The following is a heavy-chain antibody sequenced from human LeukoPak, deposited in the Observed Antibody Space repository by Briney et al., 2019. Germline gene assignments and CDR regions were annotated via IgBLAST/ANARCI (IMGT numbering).Heavy chain of an antibody. V-gene: IGHV4-59*01. CDR1: GGSMSSYY. CDR2: IYYSGRT. Sequence: SETLSLTCTVSGGSMSSYYWSWIRQPPGKGLEGMGYIYYSGRTNYNPSLERRGTISVHTSKNLFSLPLISVTCADTAVYYCARVRVAPTRANFDYWGQGTLVTVSS. CDR3: ARVRVAPTRANFDY. J-gene: IGHJ4*02. D-gene: IGHD1-26*01.